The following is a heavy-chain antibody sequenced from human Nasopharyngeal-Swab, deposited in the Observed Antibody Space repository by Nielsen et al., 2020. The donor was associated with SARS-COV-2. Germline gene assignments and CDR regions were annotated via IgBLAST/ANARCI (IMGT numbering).Heavy chain of an antibody. D-gene: IGHD1-20*01. CDR3: ARVSVMYNWKGVVDY. J-gene: IGHJ4*02. V-gene: IGHV4-38-2*02. CDR2: IYHSGST. Sequence: WIRQPAGTGLEWIGSIYHSGSTYYNPSLKSRVTISVDTSKNKFSLKLSSVTAADTAVYYCARVSVMYNWKGVVDYWGQGTLVTVSS.